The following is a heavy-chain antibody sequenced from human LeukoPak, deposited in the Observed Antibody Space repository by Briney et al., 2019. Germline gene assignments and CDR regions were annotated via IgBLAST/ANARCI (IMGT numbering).Heavy chain of an antibody. D-gene: IGHD4-23*01. CDR2: ISSSSSTI. Sequence: PGGSLRLSCAASGFTFDDYAMHWVRQAPGKGLEWVSYISSSSSTIYYADSVKGRFTISRDNAKNSLYLQMNSLRAEDTAVYYCASLTYGGNFPTFDYWGQGTLVTVSS. J-gene: IGHJ4*02. V-gene: IGHV3-48*04. CDR1: GFTFDDYA. CDR3: ASLTYGGNFPTFDY.